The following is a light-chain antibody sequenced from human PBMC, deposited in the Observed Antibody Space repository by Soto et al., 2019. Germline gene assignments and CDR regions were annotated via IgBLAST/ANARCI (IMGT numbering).Light chain of an antibody. CDR1: QDVVRY. Sequence: AIRMTQSPSSLSASAGYRVAIACLASQDVVRYLAWYQQKPGQAPKLLIYGASTLKSGVPSRFSGGGSGTDFTLTISCLQSEDFATYYCQHYKNYPWPFGQGTKVEIK. V-gene: IGKV1-8*01. CDR2: GAS. J-gene: IGKJ1*01. CDR3: QHYKNYPWP.